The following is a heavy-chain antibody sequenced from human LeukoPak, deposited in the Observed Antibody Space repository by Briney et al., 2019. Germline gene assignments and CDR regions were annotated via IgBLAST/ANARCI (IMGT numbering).Heavy chain of an antibody. V-gene: IGHV3-23*01. CDR2: ISGSGGST. CDR3: AKGGEELLWFGELLQAEYFDY. D-gene: IGHD3-10*01. CDR1: GFTFSSYA. Sequence: GGSLRLSCAASGFTFSSYAVSWVRQAPGKGLEWVSAISGSGGSTYYADSVKGRFTISRDNSKNTLYLQMNSLRAEDTAVYYCAKGGEELLWFGELLQAEYFDYWGQGTLVTVSS. J-gene: IGHJ4*02.